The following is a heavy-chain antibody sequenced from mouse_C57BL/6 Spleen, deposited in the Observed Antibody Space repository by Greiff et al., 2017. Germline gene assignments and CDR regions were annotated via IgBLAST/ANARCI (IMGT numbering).Heavy chain of an antibody. Sequence: VQLKESGGGLVKPGGSLKLSCAASGFTFSSYAMSWVRQTPEKRLEWVATISDGGSYTYYPDYVKGRFTISRDNAKNNLYLQMSHLKSEDTAMYDCARDRDYYGSKAWFAGWGQGTLVTVSA. CDR3: ARDRDYYGSKAWFAG. CDR1: GFTFSSYA. CDR2: ISDGGSYT. D-gene: IGHD1-1*01. J-gene: IGHJ3*01. V-gene: IGHV5-4*01.